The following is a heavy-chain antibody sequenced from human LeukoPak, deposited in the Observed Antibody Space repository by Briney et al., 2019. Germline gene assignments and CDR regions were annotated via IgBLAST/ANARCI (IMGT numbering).Heavy chain of an antibody. D-gene: IGHD3-16*02. V-gene: IGHV3-30*02. J-gene: IGHJ4*02. CDR3: AKEVRITFGGVIAPTDY. CDR1: GFTFSSYA. Sequence: PGGSLRLSCAASGFTFSSYAMHWVRQAPGKGLEWVAFIRYDGSNKYYADSVKGRFTISRDNSKNTLYLQMNSLRAEDTAVYYCAKEVRITFGGVIAPTDYWGQGTLVTVSS. CDR2: IRYDGSNK.